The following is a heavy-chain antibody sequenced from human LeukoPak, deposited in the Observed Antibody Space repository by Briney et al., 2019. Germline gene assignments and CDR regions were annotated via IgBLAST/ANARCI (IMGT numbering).Heavy chain of an antibody. CDR1: GYTFTGYY. J-gene: IGHJ4*02. Sequence: ASVKVSCKASGYTFTGYYMHWVRQAPGEGLEWMGWIYPNSGETKYAQKCQGRVTMTRDSSISTAYMELSSLTSDDTAVYYCASVTYSDYSGHDYWGQGTLVTVSS. CDR2: IYPNSGET. D-gene: IGHD3-22*01. CDR3: ASVTYSDYSGHDY. V-gene: IGHV1-2*02.